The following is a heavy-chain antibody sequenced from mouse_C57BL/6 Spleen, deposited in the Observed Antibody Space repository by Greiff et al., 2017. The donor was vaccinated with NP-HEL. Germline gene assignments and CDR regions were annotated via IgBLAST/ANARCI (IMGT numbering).Heavy chain of an antibody. J-gene: IGHJ4*01. V-gene: IGHV1-66*01. Sequence: VQLQQSGPELVKPGASVTISCKASGYSFTSYYIHWVKQRPGQGLEWIGWISPGSGNTKYNEKFKGKATLTADTSSSTAYMQLSSLTSEDSAVYYCARSYGNYDAMDYWGQGTSVTVSS. CDR2: ISPGSGNT. D-gene: IGHD2-1*01. CDR1: GYSFTSYY. CDR3: ARSYGNYDAMDY.